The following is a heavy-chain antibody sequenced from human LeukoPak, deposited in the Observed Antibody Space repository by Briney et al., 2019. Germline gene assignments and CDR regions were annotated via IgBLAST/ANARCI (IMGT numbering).Heavy chain of an antibody. J-gene: IGHJ6*03. CDR3: AKGFGDYYYYYMDV. Sequence: GGSLRLSCAASGFTFSSYAMHWVRQAPGKGLEWVAVISYDGSNKYYADSVKGRFTISRDNSKNTLFLQMNSLRAEDTAVYYCAKGFGDYYYYYMDVWGKGTTVTVSS. D-gene: IGHD3-16*01. CDR1: GFTFSSYA. V-gene: IGHV3-30*04. CDR2: ISYDGSNK.